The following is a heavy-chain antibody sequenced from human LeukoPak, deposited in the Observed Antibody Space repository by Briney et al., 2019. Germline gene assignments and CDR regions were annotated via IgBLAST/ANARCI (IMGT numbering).Heavy chain of an antibody. CDR2: IYTSGST. Sequence: SGTLSLTCTVSGNSISSGDNYWSWIRQPAGKGLEWIGRIYTSGSTNYNPSLKSRVTISVDKSKNQFSLKLSFVTAADTAVYYCARADWLGDHYFDYWGQGTLVTVSS. CDR1: GNSISSGDNY. J-gene: IGHJ4*02. D-gene: IGHD2-21*02. V-gene: IGHV4-61*02. CDR3: ARADWLGDHYFDY.